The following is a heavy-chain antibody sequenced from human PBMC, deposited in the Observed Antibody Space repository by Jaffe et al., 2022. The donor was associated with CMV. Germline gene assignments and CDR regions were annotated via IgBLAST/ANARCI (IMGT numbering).Heavy chain of an antibody. D-gene: IGHD3-9*01. CDR2: INPSGGST. Sequence: QVQLVQSGAEVKKPGASVKVSCKASGYTFTSYYMHWVRQAPGQGLEWMGIINPSGGSTSYAQKFQGRVTMTRDTSTSTVYMELSSLRSEDTAVYYCARDVERTLRYFDFRLNEYNWFDPWGQGTLVTVSS. CDR1: GYTFTSYY. J-gene: IGHJ5*02. CDR3: ARDVERTLRYFDFRLNEYNWFDP. V-gene: IGHV1-46*01.